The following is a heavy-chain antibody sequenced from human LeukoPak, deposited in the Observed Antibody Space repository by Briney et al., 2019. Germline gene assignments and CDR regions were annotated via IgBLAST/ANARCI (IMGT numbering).Heavy chain of an antibody. CDR1: GFTFSDYY. CDR3: ARADEYSYSVDSEPHELDY. Sequence: GGSLRLSCAASGFTFSDYYMSWIRQAPGKGLEWVSYISSSGSTIYYADSVKGRFTISRDNAKNSLYLQMNSLRAEDTAVYYCARADEYSYSVDSEPHELDYWGQGTLVTVSS. CDR2: ISSSGSTI. V-gene: IGHV3-11*01. J-gene: IGHJ4*02. D-gene: IGHD5-18*01.